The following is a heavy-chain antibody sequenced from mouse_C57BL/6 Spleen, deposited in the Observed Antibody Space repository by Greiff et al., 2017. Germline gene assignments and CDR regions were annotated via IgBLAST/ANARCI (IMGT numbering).Heavy chain of an antibody. CDR3: ARRYYGSSYGYWYFDV. D-gene: IGHD1-1*01. J-gene: IGHJ1*03. Sequence: QVQQSGAELVKPGASVKMSCKASGYTFTTYPIEWMKQNHGKSLEWIGNFHPYNDDTKYNETFKGKATLTVEKSSSTVYLELSRLTSDDSAVYYCARRYYGSSYGYWYFDVWGTGTTVTVSS. CDR1: GYTFTTYP. CDR2: FHPYNDDT. V-gene: IGHV1-47*01.